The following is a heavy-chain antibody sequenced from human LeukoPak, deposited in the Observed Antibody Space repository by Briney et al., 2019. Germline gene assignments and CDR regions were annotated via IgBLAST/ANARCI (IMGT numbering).Heavy chain of an antibody. CDR3: ARLRVDV. Sequence: TGGSLRLSCEVSEFALERYTMSWVRQAPGKGLEWVSVIYSGGSTYYADSVKGRFIISRDNSKNTLDLQMNSLRAEDTAVYYCARLRVDVWGKGTTVTVSS. J-gene: IGHJ6*04. CDR2: IYSGGST. CDR1: EFALERYT. V-gene: IGHV3-53*01.